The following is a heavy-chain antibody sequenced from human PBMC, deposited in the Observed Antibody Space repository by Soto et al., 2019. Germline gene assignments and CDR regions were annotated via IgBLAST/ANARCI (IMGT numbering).Heavy chain of an antibody. CDR1: GGSISSGGYS. V-gene: IGHV4-30-2*01. CDR2: ISHSGST. CDR3: ARGGLLPDY. D-gene: IGHD6-19*01. Sequence: QLQLQESGSGLGKPSQTLSLTCAVSGGSISSGGYSWSWIRQPPGKGLEWIGYISHSGSTYFNPARKSRVPISVDRSKNQFSLKLISVTAADTAVYYCARGGLLPDYWGQGTLVTVSS. J-gene: IGHJ4*02.